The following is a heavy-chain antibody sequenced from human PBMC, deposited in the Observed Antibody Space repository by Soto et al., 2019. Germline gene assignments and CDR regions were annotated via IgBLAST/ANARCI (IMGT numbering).Heavy chain of an antibody. V-gene: IGHV3-23*01. CDR3: AKRSYYGDYDGYYFDY. CDR2: ISGSGGST. D-gene: IGHD4-17*01. Sequence: PWGSLRLSCAASGFTISSYAMSWVRQAPGKGLEWVSAISGSGGSTYYADSVKGRFTISRDNSKNTLYLQMNSLRAEDTAVYYCAKRSYYGDYDGYYFDYWGQGTLVTVSS. J-gene: IGHJ4*02. CDR1: GFTISSYA.